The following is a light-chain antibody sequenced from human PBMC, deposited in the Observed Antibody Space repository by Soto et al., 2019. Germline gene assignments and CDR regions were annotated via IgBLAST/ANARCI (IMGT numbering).Light chain of an antibody. Sequence: EIVLTQSPGTLSLSPGERATLSCRASQSINNYYLAWYQQTPGQAPRLLIYGTSNRATGIADRFSGSGSGTYFTLAIARVEPEDFAVYYCHQFGSSPGTFGQGTKLEIK. CDR3: HQFGSSPGT. CDR1: QSINNYY. V-gene: IGKV3-20*01. J-gene: IGKJ2*01. CDR2: GTS.